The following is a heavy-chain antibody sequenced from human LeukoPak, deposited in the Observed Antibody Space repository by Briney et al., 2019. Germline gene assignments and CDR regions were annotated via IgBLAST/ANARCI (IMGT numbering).Heavy chain of an antibody. V-gene: IGHV4-59*01. CDR1: GGSIGDYY. CDR3: VRDLWGAGGTQY. CDR2: LYYSRNT. D-gene: IGHD6-13*01. J-gene: IGHJ4*02. Sequence: SETLSLTCTVSGGSIGDYYWGWIREPPGKGLEWIGYLYYSRNTNYSPSLKSRVTISADTSKNQVYLKLRSVTAADTAVYYGVRDLWGAGGTQYWGQGTQVIVSS.